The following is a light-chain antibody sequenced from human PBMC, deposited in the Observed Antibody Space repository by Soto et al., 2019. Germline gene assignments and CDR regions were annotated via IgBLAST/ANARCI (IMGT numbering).Light chain of an antibody. J-gene: IGLJ7*01. CDR2: GNT. CDR1: SSNIGADYD. CDR3: QSYDSSLRDIL. V-gene: IGLV1-40*01. Sequence: QPVLTQSPSVSGAPGQRVTISCTGSSSNIGADYDVHWYQHLPGTAPKLLIYGNTNRPSGVPDRFSASKSGTSASLAITGLQPEDEGDYYCQSYDSSLRDILFGGGTQLTVL.